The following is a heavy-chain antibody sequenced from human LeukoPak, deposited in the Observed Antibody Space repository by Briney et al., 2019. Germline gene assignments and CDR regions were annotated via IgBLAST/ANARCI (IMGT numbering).Heavy chain of an antibody. V-gene: IGHV3-23*01. J-gene: IGHJ4*02. Sequence: GGSLRLSCAASGFTFSSYAMSWVRQAPGKGLEWVSGISASGGTTYYGDSVKGRFTISRDNSKNTLYLQISSLRAEDTALYYCAKLTHFGVVKTNLDYWGQGTLVTVSA. D-gene: IGHD3-3*01. CDR1: GFTFSSYA. CDR2: ISASGGTT. CDR3: AKLTHFGVVKTNLDY.